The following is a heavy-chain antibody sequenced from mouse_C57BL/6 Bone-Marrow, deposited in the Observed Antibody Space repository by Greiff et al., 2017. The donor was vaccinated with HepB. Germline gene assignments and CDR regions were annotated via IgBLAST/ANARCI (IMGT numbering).Heavy chain of an antibody. D-gene: IGHD1-1*01. CDR2: IYPGNSDT. V-gene: IGHV1-5*01. CDR1: GYTFTSYW. J-gene: IGHJ4*01. Sequence: EVKLVESGTVLARPGASVKMSCKTSGYTFTSYWMHWVKQRPGQGLEWIGAIYPGNSDTSYNQKFKGKAKLTAVTSASTAYMELSSLTNEDSAVYYCTRPPFYYGSSLYYAMDYWGQGTSVTVSS. CDR3: TRPPFYYGSSLYYAMDY.